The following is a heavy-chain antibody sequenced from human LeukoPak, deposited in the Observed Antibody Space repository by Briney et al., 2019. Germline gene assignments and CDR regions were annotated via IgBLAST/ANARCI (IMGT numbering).Heavy chain of an antibody. J-gene: IGHJ3*02. CDR3: ARDPQNWDAFDI. V-gene: IGHV4-39*02. CDR1: GGSISSSTYY. D-gene: IGHD2/OR15-2a*01. Sequence: SETLSLACTVSGGSISSSTYYWGWLRQPPGKGLEWTGSIYYSGNTYYNPSLKSRVAISVDTSKNQFSLKLSSVTAADTAVYYCARDPQNWDAFDIWGQGTMVTVSS. CDR2: IYYSGNT.